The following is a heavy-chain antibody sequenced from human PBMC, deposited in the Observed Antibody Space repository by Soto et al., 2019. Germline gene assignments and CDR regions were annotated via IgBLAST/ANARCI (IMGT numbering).Heavy chain of an antibody. J-gene: IGHJ6*02. CDR3: AKDFLAGSCMDV. CDR1: GFTFSSYG. D-gene: IGHD6-13*01. Sequence: GGSLRLSCAASGFTFSSYGMHWVRQAPGKGLEWVAVISYDGSNKYYADSVKGRFTISRDNSQNTLYLQMNSLRGEDTAVFYCAKDFLAGSCMDVWGQGTTVTVSS. CDR2: ISYDGSNK. V-gene: IGHV3-30*18.